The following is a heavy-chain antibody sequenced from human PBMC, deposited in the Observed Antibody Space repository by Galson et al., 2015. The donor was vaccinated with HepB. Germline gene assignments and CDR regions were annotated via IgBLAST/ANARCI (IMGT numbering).Heavy chain of an antibody. V-gene: IGHV1-18*01. D-gene: IGHD3-10*01. J-gene: IGHJ3*02. CDR1: GYTFTSYG. CDR3: ATAYYYGSGSYYNFVAFDI. CDR2: ISAYNGNT. Sequence: SVKVSCKASGYTFTSYGISWVRQAPGQGLEWMGWISAYNGNTNYAQKLQGRVTMTEDTSTDTAYMELSSLRSEDTAVYYCATAYYYGSGSYYNFVAFDIWGQGTMVTVSS.